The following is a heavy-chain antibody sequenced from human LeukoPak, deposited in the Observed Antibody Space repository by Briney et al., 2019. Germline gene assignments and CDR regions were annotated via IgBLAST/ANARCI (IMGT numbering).Heavy chain of an antibody. CDR1: GGSISSGSYY. D-gene: IGHD5-18*01. V-gene: IGHV4-61*02. Sequence: SETLSLTCTVSGGSISSGSYYWSWIRQPAGKGLEWIGRIYTSGSTNYNPSLKSRVTISVDTSKNQFSLKLSSVTAADTAVYYCAREWIQLIDYWGQGTLVTVSS. CDR3: AREWIQLIDY. CDR2: IYTSGST. J-gene: IGHJ4*02.